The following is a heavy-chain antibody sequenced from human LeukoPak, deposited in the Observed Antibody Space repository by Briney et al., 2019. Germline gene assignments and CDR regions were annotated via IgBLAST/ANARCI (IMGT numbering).Heavy chain of an antibody. CDR1: GGSISSYY. Sequence: SETLSLTCTVSGGSISSYYWSWIRRPPGKGLEWIGYIYYSGSTNYNPSLKSRVTISVDTSKNQFSLKLSSVTAADTAVYYCARDRTIFGVAGYAFDIWGQGTMVTVSS. CDR3: ARDRTIFGVAGYAFDI. J-gene: IGHJ3*02. V-gene: IGHV4-59*01. CDR2: IYYSGST. D-gene: IGHD3-3*01.